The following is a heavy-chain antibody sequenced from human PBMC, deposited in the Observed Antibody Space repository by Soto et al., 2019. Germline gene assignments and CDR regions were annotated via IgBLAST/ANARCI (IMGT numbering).Heavy chain of an antibody. CDR2: ITPLLGTA. CDR1: GDTFTGHA. J-gene: IGHJ6*02. D-gene: IGHD1-26*01. V-gene: IGHV1-69*01. Sequence: QVQLVQSGAEVKKPGSSVRVSCKASGDTFTGHAITWVRQAPAQGLEWLGVITPLLGTANYAPNFQGRVTITADDSATTTFLDLTSLKFDDTAVYYCARLRLEPEGANIPRMFGLDVWGQGTTLTVSS. CDR3: ARLRLEPEGANIPRMFGLDV.